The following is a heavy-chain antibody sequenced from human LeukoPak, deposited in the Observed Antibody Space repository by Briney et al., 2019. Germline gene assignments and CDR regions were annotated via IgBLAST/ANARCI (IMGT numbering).Heavy chain of an antibody. CDR3: ARTRGYSYGTYYFDY. V-gene: IGHV3-23*01. J-gene: IGHJ4*02. D-gene: IGHD5-18*01. CDR2: LSGSGGST. CDR1: EFTFSSYA. Sequence: GGSLRLSRAASEFTFSSYAMGWVRQAPGKGLEWVSGLSGSGGSTYYADSVKGRFTISRDNSKNTLYLQMNSLRAEDTAVYYCARTRGYSYGTYYFDYWGQGTLVTVSS.